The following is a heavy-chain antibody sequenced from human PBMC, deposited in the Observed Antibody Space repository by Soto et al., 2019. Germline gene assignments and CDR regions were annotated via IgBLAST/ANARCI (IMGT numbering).Heavy chain of an antibody. Sequence: ASVKVSCTVSGYTLTELSIHWVRQAPGKGLEWMGGFDPEDGETMYAQKFQGRVTMTEDTSTDTAYMELSSLRSEDTAVYYCATSILVAAAGFDDWGQGSLVTVSS. CDR2: FDPEDGET. CDR1: GYTLTELS. V-gene: IGHV1-24*01. CDR3: ATSILVAAAGFDD. J-gene: IGHJ4*02. D-gene: IGHD2-2*01.